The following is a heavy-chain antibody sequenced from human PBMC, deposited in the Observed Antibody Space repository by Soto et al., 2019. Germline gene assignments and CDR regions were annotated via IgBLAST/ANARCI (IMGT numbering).Heavy chain of an antibody. CDR1: GYTFTSYY. Sequence: ASVKVSCKASGYTFTSYYMHWVRQAPGQGLEWMGIINPSGGSTSYAQKFQGRVTMTRDTSTSTAYMELSSLRSEDTAVYYCARIYDYVWGSYRYRTETQFDYWGQGTLVTVSS. D-gene: IGHD3-16*02. V-gene: IGHV1-46*01. CDR3: ARIYDYVWGSYRYRTETQFDY. CDR2: INPSGGST. J-gene: IGHJ4*02.